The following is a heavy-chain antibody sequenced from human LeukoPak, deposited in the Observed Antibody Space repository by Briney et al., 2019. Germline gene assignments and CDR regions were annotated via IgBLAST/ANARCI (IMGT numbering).Heavy chain of an antibody. J-gene: IGHJ4*02. CDR1: GGTFSSYA. Sequence: SVKVSCKASGGTFSSYAISWVRQAPGQGLEWMGGIIPIFGTANYAQKFQGRVTITADESTSTAYMELSSLRSEDTAVYYCARGRGYFDWLSIDYWGQGTLVTVSS. CDR3: ARGRGYFDWLSIDY. D-gene: IGHD3-9*01. V-gene: IGHV1-69*13. CDR2: IIPIFGTA.